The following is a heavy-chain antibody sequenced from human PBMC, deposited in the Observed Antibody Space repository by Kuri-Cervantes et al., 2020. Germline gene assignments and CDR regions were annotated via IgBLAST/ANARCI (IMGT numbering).Heavy chain of an antibody. D-gene: IGHD3-16*01. J-gene: IGHJ4*02. CDR2: IYYSGST. CDR1: GGSISSGDYY. Sequence: LRLSCTVSGGSISSGDYYWSWIRQPPGKGLEWIGYIYYSGSTSYNPSLKSRVTISVDTSKNQFSLKLSSVTAADTAVYYCARGAYGGVFDYWGQGTLVTVSS. V-gene: IGHV4-30-4*01. CDR3: ARGAYGGVFDY.